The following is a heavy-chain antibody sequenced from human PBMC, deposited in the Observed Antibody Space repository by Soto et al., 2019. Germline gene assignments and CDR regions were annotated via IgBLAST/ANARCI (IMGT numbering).Heavy chain of an antibody. Sequence: PSETLSLTCTVSGGSISSGGYYWSWIRQHPGKGLEWIGYIYYSGSTYYNPSLKSRVTISVDTSKNQFSLKLSSVTAADTAVYYCARSNSRNSSVGWYWFDPWGQRTLVTVPS. J-gene: IGHJ5*02. CDR3: ARSNSRNSSVGWYWFDP. CDR2: IYYSGST. CDR1: GGSISSGGYY. V-gene: IGHV4-31*03. D-gene: IGHD6-19*01.